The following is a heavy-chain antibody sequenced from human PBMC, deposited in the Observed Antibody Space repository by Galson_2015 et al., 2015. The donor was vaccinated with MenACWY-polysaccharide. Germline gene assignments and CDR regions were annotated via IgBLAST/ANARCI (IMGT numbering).Heavy chain of an antibody. D-gene: IGHD1-26*01. J-gene: IGHJ2*01. V-gene: IGHV4-34*01. Sequence: SATLSLTCAVYGGSFSAYYRTWIRQPPGKGLEWHGEINHSGSTNYNPSLKSRVTISVDTSKNQFSLKLSSVTVADTAMYYCARKIPKLGSWFFDLWGRGTLVTVSS. CDR1: GGSFSAYY. CDR2: INHSGST. CDR3: ARKIPKLGSWFFDL.